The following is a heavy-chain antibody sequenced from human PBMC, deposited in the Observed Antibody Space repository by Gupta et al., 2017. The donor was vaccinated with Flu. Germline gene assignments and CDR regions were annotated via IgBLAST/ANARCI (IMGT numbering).Heavy chain of an antibody. Sequence: EVQLVESGGGLVQPGGSLRLSCAASGFTFSSYWMHWVRQAPGKGLVWVSRINSDGRSTNYADSVKGRFTISRDNAKNTLYLQMNSLRAEDTAVYYCARDYEYSSSSGDFDYWGQGTLVTVSS. CDR3: ARDYEYSSSSGDFDY. V-gene: IGHV3-74*01. CDR1: GFTFSSYW. CDR2: INSDGRST. J-gene: IGHJ4*02. D-gene: IGHD6-6*01.